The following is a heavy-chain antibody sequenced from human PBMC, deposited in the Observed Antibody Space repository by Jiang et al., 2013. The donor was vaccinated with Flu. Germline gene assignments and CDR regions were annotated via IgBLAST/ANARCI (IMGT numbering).Heavy chain of an antibody. CDR3: ARFRSAFDV. V-gene: IGHV4-59*01. Sequence: LLKPSETLSLTCGVSGGSLSGYYWSWIRQSPGKGLEWIGHIYYSGSTNYNPSLESRVTISVDTSKTQFSLKLTSVTAADTAIYYCARFRSAFDVWGQGTMVTVSS. CDR1: GGSLSGYY. CDR2: IYYSGST. J-gene: IGHJ3*01. D-gene: IGHD3-10*01.